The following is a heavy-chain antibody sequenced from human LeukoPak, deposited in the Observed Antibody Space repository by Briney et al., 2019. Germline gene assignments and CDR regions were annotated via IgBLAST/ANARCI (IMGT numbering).Heavy chain of an antibody. D-gene: IGHD1-26*01. J-gene: IGHJ4*02. V-gene: IGHV3-30*02. CDR1: GFTFDDYG. Sequence: GGSLRLSCAASGFTFDDYGISWVRQAPGKGLEWVAFIRYDGSNKYYADSVKGRFTIFRENSKNTMYLQMNSLRAEETAVYYCAKEKVVGDNTRMAYWGQGTQAGVSS. CDR2: IRYDGSNK. CDR3: AKEKVVGDNTRMAY.